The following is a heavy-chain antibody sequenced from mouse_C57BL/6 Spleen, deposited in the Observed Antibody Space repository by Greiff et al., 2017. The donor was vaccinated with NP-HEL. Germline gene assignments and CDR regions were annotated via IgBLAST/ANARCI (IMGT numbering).Heavy chain of an antibody. CDR3: ARDARNYYGSSYWYFDV. D-gene: IGHD1-1*01. Sequence: EVKVEESGGGLVQSGRSLRLSCATSGFTFSDFYMEWVRQAPGKGLEWIAASRNKANDYTTEYSASVKGRFIVSRDTSQSILYLQMNALRAEDTAIYYCARDARNYYGSSYWYFDVWGTGTTVTVSS. V-gene: IGHV7-1*01. CDR2: SRNKANDYTT. J-gene: IGHJ1*03. CDR1: GFTFSDFY.